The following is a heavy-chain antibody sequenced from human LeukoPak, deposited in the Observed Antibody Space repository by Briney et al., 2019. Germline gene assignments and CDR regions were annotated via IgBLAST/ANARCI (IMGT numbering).Heavy chain of an antibody. J-gene: IGHJ6*03. D-gene: IGHD2-2*01. Sequence: PSETLSLTCAVYGASFSDYYWSFIRQPPGKGLEWIGEIHHSGNTNYNPSLKSRVTISVDTSKNQFSLNLTSVTAADTAVYFCARGPDGSSTPYYYYYIDVWGKGTTVTVSS. CDR3: ARGPDGSSTPYYYYYIDV. V-gene: IGHV4-34*01. CDR1: GASFSDYY. CDR2: IHHSGNT.